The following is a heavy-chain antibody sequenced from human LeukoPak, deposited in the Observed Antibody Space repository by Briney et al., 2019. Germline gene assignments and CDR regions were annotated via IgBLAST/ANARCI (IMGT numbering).Heavy chain of an antibody. CDR1: GFTFDEYA. CDR3: TTYYDSGPSKD. CDR2: INKNGGDQ. J-gene: IGHJ4*02. Sequence: GGSLRLSCAASGFTFDEYAMTWVRQAPGKGLEWVANINKNGGDQYYGDSVKGRFTISRDNTKNSLYLQMNSLRAEDTAMYYCTTYYDSGPSKDWGQGTLVTVSS. D-gene: IGHD3-22*01. V-gene: IGHV3-7*05.